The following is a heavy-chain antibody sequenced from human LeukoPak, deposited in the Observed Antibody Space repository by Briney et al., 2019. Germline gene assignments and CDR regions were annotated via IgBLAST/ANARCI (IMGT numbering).Heavy chain of an antibody. D-gene: IGHD6-19*01. CDR2: INHSGST. CDR3: ARGDRGWKTRGLFDY. Sequence: SETLSFTCAVYGGSFSGYYWSWIRQPPGKGLEWIGEINHSGSTNYNPSLKSRVTISVDTSKNQFSLKLSSVTAADTAVYYCARGDRGWKTRGLFDYWGQGTLVTVSS. CDR1: GGSFSGYY. V-gene: IGHV4-34*01. J-gene: IGHJ4*02.